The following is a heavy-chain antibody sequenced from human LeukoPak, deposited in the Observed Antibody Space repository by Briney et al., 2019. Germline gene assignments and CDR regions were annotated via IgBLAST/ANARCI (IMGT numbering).Heavy chain of an antibody. CDR3: ARMYSSSWLFRDDAFDI. J-gene: IGHJ3*02. V-gene: IGHV1-69*13. D-gene: IGHD6-13*01. CDR2: IIPIFGTA. Sequence: SVKVSCKASGGTFSSYAISWVRQAPGQGLEWMGGIIPIFGTANYAQKFQGRVTITADESTSTAYMELSSLRSEDTAVYYWARMYSSSWLFRDDAFDIWGQGTMVTVSS. CDR1: GGTFSSYA.